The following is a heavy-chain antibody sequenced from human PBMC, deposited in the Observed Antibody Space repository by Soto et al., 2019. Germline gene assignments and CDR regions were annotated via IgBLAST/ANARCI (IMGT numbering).Heavy chain of an antibody. J-gene: IGHJ4*02. CDR3: ARDWVARGLDY. V-gene: IGHV3-48*01. CDR1: GFTFSNYD. CDR2: ISSSSSTI. Sequence: EVQLVESGGGLVQPGGSLRLSCAASGFTFSNYDMNWVRQAPGKGLEWVSYISSSSSTIYYADSVKGRFTISRDNAKNSLYLQVNSLRAEDTAVYYCARDWVARGLDYWGQGTLVTVSS. D-gene: IGHD3-16*01.